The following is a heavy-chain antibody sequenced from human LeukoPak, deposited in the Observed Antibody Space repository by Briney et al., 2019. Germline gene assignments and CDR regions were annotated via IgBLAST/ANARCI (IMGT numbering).Heavy chain of an antibody. CDR1: GFTFSSYG. Sequence: GGSLRLSCAASGFTFSSYGMHWVRQAPGKGLEWVAVISYDGSNKYYADSVKGRFTISRDNSKNTLYLQMNSLRAEDTALYYCAKDRRSSPSTVDYWGQGTLVTVSS. J-gene: IGHJ4*02. CDR3: AKDRRSSPSTVDY. CDR2: ISYDGSNK. D-gene: IGHD6-13*01. V-gene: IGHV3-30*18.